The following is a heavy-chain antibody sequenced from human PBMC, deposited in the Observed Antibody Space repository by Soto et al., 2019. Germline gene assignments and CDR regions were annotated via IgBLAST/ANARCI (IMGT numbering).Heavy chain of an antibody. CDR2: ISSDGTTT. J-gene: IGHJ3*02. CDR1: GFTFSNYY. D-gene: IGHD3-10*01. CDR3: ARDRGLPDSFDI. Sequence: GGSLRLSCAASGFTFSNYYMHWVRQAPGKGPVWVSRISSDGTTTTYADSVKGRFTISRDNAKNTLYLQMNSLRVEDTAVYLCARDRGLPDSFDIWGQGTMVTVSS. V-gene: IGHV3-74*01.